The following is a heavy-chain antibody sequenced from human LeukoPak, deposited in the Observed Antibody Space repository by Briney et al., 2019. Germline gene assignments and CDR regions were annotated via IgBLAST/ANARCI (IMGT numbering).Heavy chain of an antibody. D-gene: IGHD6-25*01. CDR3: ARDRDSSGAFDI. J-gene: IGHJ3*02. CDR1: GFTFSSYG. V-gene: IGHV3-33*08. CDR2: IWYGGSNK. Sequence: GGSLRLSCAASGFTFSSYGMHWVRQAPGKGLEWVAVIWYGGSNKYYADSVKGRFTISRDNAKNSLYLQMNSLRAEDMAVYYCARDRDSSGAFDIWGQGTMVTVSS.